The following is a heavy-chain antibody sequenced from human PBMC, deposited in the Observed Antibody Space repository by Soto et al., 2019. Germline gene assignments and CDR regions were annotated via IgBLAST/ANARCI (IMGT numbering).Heavy chain of an antibody. J-gene: IGHJ6*02. Sequence: SETLSLTCTVSGGSISSSSYYWGWIRQPPGKGLEWIGSIYYSGSTYYNPSLKSRVTISVDTSKKQFSLKLSSVTAADTAVYYCARGGPSTVTTNYYGMDVWGQGTTVTVSS. CDR1: GGSISSSSYY. CDR2: IYYSGST. CDR3: ARGGPSTVTTNYYGMDV. D-gene: IGHD4-17*01. V-gene: IGHV4-39*07.